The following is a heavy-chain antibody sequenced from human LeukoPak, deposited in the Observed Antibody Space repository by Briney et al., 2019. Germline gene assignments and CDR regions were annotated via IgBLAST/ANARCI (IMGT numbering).Heavy chain of an antibody. Sequence: ASVKVSCKASGYTFTGYYMHWVRQAPGQGLEWMGWINPNSGGTNYAQKFQGRVTMTRDTSISTAYMELSRLGSDDTAVYYCARARYGGNLDSSFDYWGQGTLVTVSS. V-gene: IGHV1-2*02. CDR3: ARARYGGNLDSSFDY. D-gene: IGHD4-23*01. J-gene: IGHJ4*02. CDR1: GYTFTGYY. CDR2: INPNSGGT.